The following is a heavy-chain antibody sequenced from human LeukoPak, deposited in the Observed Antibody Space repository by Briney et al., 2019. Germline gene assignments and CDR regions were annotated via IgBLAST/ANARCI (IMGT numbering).Heavy chain of an antibody. Sequence: SQTLSLTCAISGDSVSGNRAAWSWIRQSPSRGPEWLGRTYYRSRWYTDYHLSVKSRIAIKPDTSKNQFSLELKSVTPEDTAVYYCARVYYDSSGYWWFDPWGQGTLVTVSS. CDR2: TYYRSRWYT. D-gene: IGHD3-22*01. CDR1: GDSVSGNRAA. CDR3: ARVYYDSSGYWWFDP. V-gene: IGHV6-1*01. J-gene: IGHJ5*01.